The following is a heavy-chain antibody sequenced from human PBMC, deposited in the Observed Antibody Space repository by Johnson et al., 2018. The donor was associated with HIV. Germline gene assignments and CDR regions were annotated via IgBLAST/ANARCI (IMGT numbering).Heavy chain of an antibody. V-gene: IGHV3-23*04. D-gene: IGHD3-16*01. J-gene: IGHJ3*02. CDR1: GFTFSNSA. CDR3: ARVGGYAFDI. CDR2: IGGSGGST. Sequence: VQLVESGGGLVQPGGSLRLSCAASGFTFSNSAMSWVRQAPGKGLEWVSGIGGSGGSTPYADSVKGRFTISRDNAKNSLYLQMNSLRAEDTAVYYCARVGGYAFDIWGQGTMVTVSS.